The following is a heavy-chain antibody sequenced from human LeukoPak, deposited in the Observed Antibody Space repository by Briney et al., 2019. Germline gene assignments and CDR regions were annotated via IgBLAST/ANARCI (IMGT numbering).Heavy chain of an antibody. J-gene: IGHJ4*02. CDR1: GGSISSGDYY. Sequence: PSQTLSLTCTVSGGSISSGDYYWSWIRRPPGKGLEWIGYIYYSGSTYYNPSLKSRVTISVDTSKNQFSLKLSSVTAADTAVYYCARALGSGSSFDYWGQGTLVTVSS. V-gene: IGHV4-30-4*01. CDR3: ARALGSGSSFDY. CDR2: IYYSGST. D-gene: IGHD3-10*01.